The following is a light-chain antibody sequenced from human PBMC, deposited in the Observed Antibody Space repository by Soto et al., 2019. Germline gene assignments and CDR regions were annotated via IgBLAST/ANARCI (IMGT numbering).Light chain of an antibody. CDR2: KAS. V-gene: IGKV1-5*03. Sequence: DIQMTQSPSILSACVGDRVTITCRARQSISTWLAWSQQKPGKAPKVLIFKASSLESGVPSRFSGSGSGTEFTLTISGLQPDDFATYYCQHYNSYPYTFGQGTKLEIK. CDR1: QSISTW. CDR3: QHYNSYPYT. J-gene: IGKJ2*01.